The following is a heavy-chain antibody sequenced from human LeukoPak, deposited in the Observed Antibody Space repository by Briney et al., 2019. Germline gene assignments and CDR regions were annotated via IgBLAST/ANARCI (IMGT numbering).Heavy chain of an antibody. V-gene: IGHV3-33*05. CDR1: GFTFSSYG. D-gene: IGHD1-1*01. Sequence: GRSLRLSCVASGFTFSSYGMHWVRQAPGKGPEWVALISYDGSNKYYADSVKGRFTISRDNSKNTLYLQMNSLRAEDTAVYYCARDRGTTGTTYIDYWGQGTLVTVSS. J-gene: IGHJ4*02. CDR2: ISYDGSNK. CDR3: ARDRGTTGTTYIDY.